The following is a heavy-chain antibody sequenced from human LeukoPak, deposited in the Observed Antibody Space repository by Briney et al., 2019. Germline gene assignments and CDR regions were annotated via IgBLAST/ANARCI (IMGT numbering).Heavy chain of an antibody. Sequence: SETLSLTCAVYGGSFSGYYWSWIRQPPGKGLEWIGEINHSGSTNYNPSLKRRVTISVDTCKNQFSRKVSSVTAADTAVYYCARVGYSSGWYAQYYYYGMDVWGQGTTVTVSS. D-gene: IGHD6-19*01. CDR2: INHSGST. CDR1: GGSFSGYY. J-gene: IGHJ6*02. CDR3: ARVGYSSGWYAQYYYYGMDV. V-gene: IGHV4-34*01.